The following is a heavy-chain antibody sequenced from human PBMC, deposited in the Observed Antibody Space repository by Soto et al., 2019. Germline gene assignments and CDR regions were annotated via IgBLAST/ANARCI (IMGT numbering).Heavy chain of an antibody. V-gene: IGHV3-21*01. Sequence: ESGGGLVKPGGSLRLYCAASGFIFSTYSMSWVRQAPGKGLEWVSSISSSGTYIFYADSVKGRFTIARDNAKNSLYLQLNSLRADDTSMYYCARDRARTTNAFDIWGQGTMVTVSS. CDR3: ARDRARTTNAFDI. CDR2: ISSSGTYI. D-gene: IGHD3-10*01. J-gene: IGHJ3*02. CDR1: GFIFSTYS.